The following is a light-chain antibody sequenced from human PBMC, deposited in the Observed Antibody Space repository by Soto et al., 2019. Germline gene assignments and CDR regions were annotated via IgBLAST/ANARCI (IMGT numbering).Light chain of an antibody. V-gene: IGKV1-5*01. J-gene: IGKJ2*01. CDR3: HQYYGYPST. Sequence: DIQMTQSPSTLSASVGDRITITCRASQNINTCLAWYQQKPGRAPKVLIYDASSLESGVPSRISGSGSGTEFILTISSLQLDDFATYYCHQYYGYPSTFGQGTKLEIK. CDR1: QNINTC. CDR2: DAS.